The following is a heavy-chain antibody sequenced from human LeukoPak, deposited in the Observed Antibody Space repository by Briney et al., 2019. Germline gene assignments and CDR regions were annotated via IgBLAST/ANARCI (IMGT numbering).Heavy chain of an antibody. D-gene: IGHD3-16*01. Sequence: GGSLRLSCAASGFTFSSYEMNWVRQAPGKGLEWVSCISSSGTTIYYADSVKGRLTISRDSAKNSLYLQMNSLRAEDTAVYYCAKAGGGFSLNYWGQGTLVTVSS. CDR3: AKAGGGFSLNY. CDR1: GFTFSSYE. CDR2: ISSSGTTI. V-gene: IGHV3-48*03. J-gene: IGHJ4*02.